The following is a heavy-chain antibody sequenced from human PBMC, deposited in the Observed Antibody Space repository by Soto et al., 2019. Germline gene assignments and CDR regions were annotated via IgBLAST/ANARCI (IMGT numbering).Heavy chain of an antibody. J-gene: IGHJ2*01. Sequence: QVQLVQSGAEVREPGASVKVSCKASGYTFTIYHMHWVRQAPGQGLEWMGWINPDSGGTKYAQKFQGGVTLTRDTSISTVYMELSRLRSDDTAVYYCAREIRSGYYKYWDFDFWGRGTLVTVSS. CDR2: INPDSGGT. D-gene: IGHD3-3*01. V-gene: IGHV1-2*02. CDR1: GYTFTIYH. CDR3: AREIRSGYYKYWDFDF.